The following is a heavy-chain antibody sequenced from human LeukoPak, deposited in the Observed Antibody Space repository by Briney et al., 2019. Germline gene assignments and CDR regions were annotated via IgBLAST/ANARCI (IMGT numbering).Heavy chain of an antibody. CDR1: GFTVRRNY. V-gene: IGHV3-66*02. Sequence: GGSLRLSCAASGFTVRRNYMSWVRQAPGKGLEWVSVIYSGDDTYYADSVKGRFTISRDNSKNRLYLQMNSLRIEDTAVYYCVRLADSNSRRPENDALDIWGQGTMVTVSS. CDR2: IYSGDDT. D-gene: IGHD6-6*01. J-gene: IGHJ3*02. CDR3: VRLADSNSRRPENDALDI.